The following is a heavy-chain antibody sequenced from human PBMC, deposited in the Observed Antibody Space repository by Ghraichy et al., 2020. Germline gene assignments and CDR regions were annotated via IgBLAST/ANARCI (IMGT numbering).Heavy chain of an antibody. CDR3: ARGKAAADPDDAFDI. Sequence: SETLSLTCAVYGGSFSGYYWSWIRQPPGKGLEWIGEINHSGSTNYNPSLKSRVTISVDTSKNQFSLKLSSVTAADTAVYYCARGKAAADPDDAFDIWGQGTMVTVSS. D-gene: IGHD6-13*01. CDR1: GGSFSGYY. V-gene: IGHV4-34*01. J-gene: IGHJ3*02. CDR2: INHSGST.